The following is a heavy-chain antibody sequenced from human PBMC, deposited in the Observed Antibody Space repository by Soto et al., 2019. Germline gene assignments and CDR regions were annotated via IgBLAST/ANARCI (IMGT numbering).Heavy chain of an antibody. CDR3: ASLLLVFYDSSEARDAIDI. CDR1: GGSISSSNW. D-gene: IGHD3-22*01. V-gene: IGHV4-4*02. CDR2: IYHSGST. Sequence: PSETLSLTCAVSGGSISSSNWWSWVRQPPGKGLEWIGEIYHSGSTNYNPSLKSRVTISVDKSKNQFSLKLSSVTAADTAVYYCASLLLVFYDSSEARDAIDIWGQGTTVTVSS. J-gene: IGHJ3*02.